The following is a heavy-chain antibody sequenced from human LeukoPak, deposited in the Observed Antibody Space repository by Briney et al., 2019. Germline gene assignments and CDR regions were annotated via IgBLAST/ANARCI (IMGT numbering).Heavy chain of an antibody. Sequence: GGSLRLSCAASGFTFSSYAMSWVRQAPGKGLEWVSAISGSGGSTYYADSVKGRFTISRDNSKNTLYLQMNSLRAEDTAVYYCAKDGTHFPIVVVPAALDYWGQGTLVTVS. CDR3: AKDGTHFPIVVVPAALDY. V-gene: IGHV3-23*01. D-gene: IGHD2-2*01. CDR2: ISGSGGST. CDR1: GFTFSSYA. J-gene: IGHJ4*02.